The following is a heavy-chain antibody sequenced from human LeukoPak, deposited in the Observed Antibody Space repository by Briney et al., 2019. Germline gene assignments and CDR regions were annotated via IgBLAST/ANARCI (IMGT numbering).Heavy chain of an antibody. V-gene: IGHV3-53*01. J-gene: IGHJ4*02. D-gene: IGHD6-13*01. CDR2: IYSGGST. CDR1: GFTVSSNY. CDR3: ARTQQLAGPFDY. Sequence: PGGSLRLSCAASGFTVSSNYMSWVRQAPGTGLEWVSVIYSGGSTYYADSVKGRFTISRDNSKNTLYLQMNSLRAEDTAVYYCARTQQLAGPFDYWGQGTLVTVSS.